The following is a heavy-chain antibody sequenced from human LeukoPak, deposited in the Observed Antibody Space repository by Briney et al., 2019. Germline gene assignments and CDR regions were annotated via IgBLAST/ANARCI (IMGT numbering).Heavy chain of an antibody. Sequence: ASVKVSCKASGGTFSSYAISWVRQAPGQGLEWMGIINPSGGSTSYAQKFQGRVTMTRNTSISTAYMELSSLRSEDTAVYYCARGSKPFYYYYMDVWGKGTTVTVSS. J-gene: IGHJ6*03. V-gene: IGHV1-46*01. CDR3: ARGSKPFYYYYMDV. CDR1: GGTFSSYA. D-gene: IGHD1-14*01. CDR2: INPSGGST.